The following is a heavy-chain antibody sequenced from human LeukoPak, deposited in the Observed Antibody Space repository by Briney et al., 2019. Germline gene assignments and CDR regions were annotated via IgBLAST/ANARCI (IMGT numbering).Heavy chain of an antibody. Sequence: GGSLRLSCAASGFTFDDYGMHWVRQAPGKGVEWVSGISWNSGSIDYADSVKGGFTISRDHAKNSLYLQMNSLRAEDTALYYCATIAAAAPTALSDYWGQGTLVTVSS. V-gene: IGHV3-9*01. CDR1: GFTFDDYG. CDR2: ISWNSGSI. CDR3: ATIAAAAPTALSDY. D-gene: IGHD6-13*01. J-gene: IGHJ4*02.